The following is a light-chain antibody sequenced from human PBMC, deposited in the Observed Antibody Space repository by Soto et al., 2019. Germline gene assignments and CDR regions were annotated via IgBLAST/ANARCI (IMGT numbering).Light chain of an antibody. V-gene: IGKV3-11*01. CDR2: DAS. J-gene: IGKJ4*01. Sequence: IVLTQSPATLSLSPGERATLSCRASQSVSSYLAWYQQKPGQAPRLLIYDASNRATGIPARFSGSRSGTDFTLTISSLEPEDFAVYYCQQRSNWPLFGGGTKVEIK. CDR1: QSVSSY. CDR3: QQRSNWPL.